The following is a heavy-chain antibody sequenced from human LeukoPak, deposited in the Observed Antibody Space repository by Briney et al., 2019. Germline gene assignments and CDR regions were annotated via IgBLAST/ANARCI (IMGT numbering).Heavy chain of an antibody. J-gene: IGHJ4*02. CDR2: INPSSGDT. CDR1: GYTFSDYY. D-gene: IGHD4-23*01. CDR3: ARDVHDYGGNSGFDY. Sequence: ASVKVSCKASGYTFSDYYMHWVRQAPGQGLESMGWINPSSGDTNYAQKFQGRVTMTRDTSISTAYMELSWLRADDTAIYYCARDVHDYGGNSGFDYWGQGSLVIVSS. V-gene: IGHV1-2*02.